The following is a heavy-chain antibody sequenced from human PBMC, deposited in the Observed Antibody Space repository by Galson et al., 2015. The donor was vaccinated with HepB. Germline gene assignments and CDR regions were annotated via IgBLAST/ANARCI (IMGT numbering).Heavy chain of an antibody. CDR1: GFTFSSYG. CDR3: GKGIAYYDSNSLDY. Sequence: SLRLSCAASGFTFSSYGMHWVRQAPGKGLEWVAVISYDGSDKYCADSVKGRFTISRDNSKNTLYLQMNSLRAEDTAVYYCGKGIAYYDSNSLDYWGQGTLVTVSS. CDR2: ISYDGSDK. D-gene: IGHD3-22*01. V-gene: IGHV3-30*18. J-gene: IGHJ4*02.